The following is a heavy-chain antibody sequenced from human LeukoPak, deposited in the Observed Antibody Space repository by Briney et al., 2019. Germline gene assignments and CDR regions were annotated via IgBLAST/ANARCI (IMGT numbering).Heavy chain of an antibody. J-gene: IGHJ4*02. D-gene: IGHD1-7*01. CDR3: ARAHNWKYGSFDF. Sequence: PGGSLRLSCAASGFTFSSYSMNWVRQAPGKGLKWVSSISSSSSYIYYADSVKGRFTISRDNAKNSLYLQMNSLRAEDTAVYYCARAHNWKYGSFDFWGQGTLVTVSS. V-gene: IGHV3-21*01. CDR1: GFTFSSYS. CDR2: ISSSSSYI.